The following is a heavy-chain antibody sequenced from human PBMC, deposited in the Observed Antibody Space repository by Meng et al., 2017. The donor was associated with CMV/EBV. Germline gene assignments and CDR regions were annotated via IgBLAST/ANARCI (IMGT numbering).Heavy chain of an antibody. J-gene: IGHJ6*02. D-gene: IGHD3-9*01. CDR1: GYTFTSYD. Sequence: ASVKVSCKASGYTFTSYDINWVRQAPGQGLEWMGWISAYNGNTNYAQKLQGRVTMTTDTSTSTAYMELRSLRSDDTAVYYCARDRYDILTGYYTGGDYYYGMDVWGQGTTVTVSS. CDR3: ARDRYDILTGYYTGGDYYYGMDV. CDR2: ISAYNGNT. V-gene: IGHV1-18*01.